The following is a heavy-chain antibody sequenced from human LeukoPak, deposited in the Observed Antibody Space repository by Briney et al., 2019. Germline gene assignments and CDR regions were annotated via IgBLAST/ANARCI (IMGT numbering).Heavy chain of an antibody. CDR3: ARGRYCSSTSCYRFGYYMDV. V-gene: IGHV4-34*01. D-gene: IGHD2-2*01. J-gene: IGHJ6*03. CDR1: GGSFSGYY. Sequence: PSETLSLTCAVYGGSFSGYYWSWIRQPPGKGLEWIGEINHSGSTNYNPSLKSRVTISVDTSKNQFSLKLSSVTAADTAVCYCARGRYCSSTSCYRFGYYMDVWGKGTTVTVSS. CDR2: INHSGST.